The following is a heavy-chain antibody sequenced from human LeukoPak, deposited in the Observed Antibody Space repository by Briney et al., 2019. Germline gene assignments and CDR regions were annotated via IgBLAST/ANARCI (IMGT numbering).Heavy chain of an antibody. V-gene: IGHV4-31*03. Sequence: SETLSLTCTVSGVSISSGGYYWSWIRQRPGKGLEWIGYIYYRGSTYYNPSLKSRVIISEDTSKDQFSLKLSSVTAADTAVYYCASRIGYSYGIDYWGQGTLVTVSS. J-gene: IGHJ4*02. CDR2: IYYRGST. D-gene: IGHD5-18*01. CDR1: GVSISSGGYY. CDR3: ASRIGYSYGIDY.